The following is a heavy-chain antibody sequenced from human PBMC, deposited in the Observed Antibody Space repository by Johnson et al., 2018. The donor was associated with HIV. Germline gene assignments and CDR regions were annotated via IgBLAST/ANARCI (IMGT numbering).Heavy chain of an antibody. CDR3: ARDTYSSDACDI. V-gene: IGHV3-20*04. Sequence: VQLVESGGGVVQPGRSLRLSCAASGFTFSSYAVHWVRQAPGKGLEWVSGINWNGGSTGYADSVKGRFTISRDNAKNSLYLQMNSLRVEDTALYYCARDTYSSDACDIWGQGTMVTVSS. D-gene: IGHD4-11*01. CDR2: INWNGGST. J-gene: IGHJ3*02. CDR1: GFTFSSYA.